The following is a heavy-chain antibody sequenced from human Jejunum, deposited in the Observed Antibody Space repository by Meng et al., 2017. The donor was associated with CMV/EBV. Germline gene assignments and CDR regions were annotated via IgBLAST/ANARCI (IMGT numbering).Heavy chain of an antibody. CDR2: ITDDGTT. J-gene: IGHJ4*02. CDR3: TGLDY. CDR1: GFNFRNYW. V-gene: IGHV3-74*01. Sequence: EVHGVESGGGLVQPGGSVRLSCAASGFNFRNYWMHWVRQEPGKGPLWVSRITDDGTTNYADFVQGRFTISRDNAKNTVYLQMNSLRAEDTGIYYCTGLDYWGQGTLVTVSS.